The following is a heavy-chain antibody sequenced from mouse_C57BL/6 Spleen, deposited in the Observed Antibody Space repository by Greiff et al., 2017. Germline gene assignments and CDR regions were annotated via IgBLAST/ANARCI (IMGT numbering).Heavy chain of an antibody. D-gene: IGHD3-2*02. CDR2: IDPSDSYT. V-gene: IGHV1-59*01. CDR3: ARRAQALYFDY. CDR1: GYTFTSYW. J-gene: IGHJ2*01. Sequence: QVQLQQPGAELVRPGTSVKLSCKASGYTFTSYWMHWVKQRPGQGLEWIGVIDPSDSYTNYNQKFKGKATWTVDTSSSPAYMPLSSLTSEDSAVYYCARRAQALYFDYWGQGTTLTVSS.